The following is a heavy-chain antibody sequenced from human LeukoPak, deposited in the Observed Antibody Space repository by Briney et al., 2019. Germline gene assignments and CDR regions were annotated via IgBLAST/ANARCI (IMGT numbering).Heavy chain of an antibody. Sequence: GGSLRLSCAASGFTFSSYAMSWVRQAPGKGLEWVSAISGSGGSTYYADSVKGRFTISRDNSKNTLYLQMNSLRAEDTAVYYCAEVSWGDIVVVVAAADYWGQGTLVTVSS. CDR1: GFTFSSYA. D-gene: IGHD2-15*01. V-gene: IGHV3-23*01. CDR3: AEVSWGDIVVVVAAADY. CDR2: ISGSGGST. J-gene: IGHJ4*02.